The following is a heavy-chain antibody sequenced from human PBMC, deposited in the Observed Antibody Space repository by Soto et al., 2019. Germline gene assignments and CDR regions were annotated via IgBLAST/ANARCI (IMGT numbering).Heavy chain of an antibody. Sequence: LKISCKGSGYSFTSYWIGWVRQMPGKGLEWMGIIYPGDSDTRYSPSFQGQVTISAVKSISTAYLQWSSLKASDTAMYYCARHVRRGTTRDNWFDPWGQGTLVTVSS. CDR3: ARHVRRGTTRDNWFDP. V-gene: IGHV5-51*01. CDR2: IYPGDSDT. CDR1: GYSFTSYW. J-gene: IGHJ5*02. D-gene: IGHD1-7*01.